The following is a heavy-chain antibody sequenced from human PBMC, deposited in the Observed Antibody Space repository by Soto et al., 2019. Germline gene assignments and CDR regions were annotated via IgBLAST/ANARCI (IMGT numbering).Heavy chain of an antibody. CDR1: GGSISSGDYY. J-gene: IGHJ5*02. CDR3: ARYGVGATT. V-gene: IGHV4-30-4*01. Sequence: SETLSLTCTVSGGSISSGDYYWSWIRQPPGKGLEWIGYIYCSGSTYYNPSLKSRVTISVDTSENQVSLKRSSVTAADTAVYYCARYGVGATTWGQGTLVTVSS. CDR2: IYCSGST. D-gene: IGHD1-26*01.